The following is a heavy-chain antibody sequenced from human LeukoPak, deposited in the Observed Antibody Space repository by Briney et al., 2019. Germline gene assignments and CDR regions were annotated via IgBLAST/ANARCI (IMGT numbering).Heavy chain of an antibody. Sequence: ASVKVSCKASGYTFTGYYMHWVRQAPGQGLEWMGWINPNSGGANYAQKFQGRVTMTRDTSISTAYMELSRLRSDDTAVYYCARDNWNYVFYWFDPWGQGTLVTVSS. CDR3: ARDNWNYVFYWFDP. J-gene: IGHJ5*02. V-gene: IGHV1-2*02. CDR2: INPNSGGA. CDR1: GYTFTGYY. D-gene: IGHD1-7*01.